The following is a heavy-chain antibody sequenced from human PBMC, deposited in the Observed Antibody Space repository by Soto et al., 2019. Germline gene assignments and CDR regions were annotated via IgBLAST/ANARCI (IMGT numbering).Heavy chain of an antibody. Sequence: ASVKVSCKASGYTFTSYDINWVRQATGQGLEWMGWMNPNSGNTGYAQKFQGRVTMTRNTSISTAYMELRSLRSDDTAVYYCARVGDIDYYYYMDVWGKGTTVTVSS. CDR3: ARVGDIDYYYYMDV. J-gene: IGHJ6*03. CDR2: MNPNSGNT. CDR1: GYTFTSYD. D-gene: IGHD2-15*01. V-gene: IGHV1-8*01.